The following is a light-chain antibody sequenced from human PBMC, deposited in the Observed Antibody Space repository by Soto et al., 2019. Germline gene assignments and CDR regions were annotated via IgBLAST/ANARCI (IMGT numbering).Light chain of an antibody. CDR3: CSYAGGAYASRI. V-gene: IGLV2-23*01. CDR1: SSDVGAYNL. Sequence: QSALTQPASVSGSPEQSITISCTGTSSDVGAYNLVSWYQQHPGKAPRLIIYEGSKRPSGISHRFSGSKSDNTASLTISGLQPEDEADYYCCSYAGGAYASRIFGGGTKVTVL. CDR2: EGS. J-gene: IGLJ2*01.